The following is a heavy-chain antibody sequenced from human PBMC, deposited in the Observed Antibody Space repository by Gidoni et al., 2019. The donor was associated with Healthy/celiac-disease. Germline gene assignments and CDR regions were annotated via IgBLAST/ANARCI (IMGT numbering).Heavy chain of an antibody. CDR3: ARGVILRKQWLVF. V-gene: IGHV4-34*01. CDR2: INHSGST. D-gene: IGHD6-19*01. CDR1: GGSFSGYY. J-gene: IGHJ4*02. Sequence: QVQLQQWGAGLLKPSETLSLTCAVYGGSFSGYYWIWIRQPPGKGLEWIGEINHSGSTNYNPSLKSRGTISVDTSKNQFSLKLSSVTAADTAVYYCARGVILRKQWLVFWGQGTLVTVSS.